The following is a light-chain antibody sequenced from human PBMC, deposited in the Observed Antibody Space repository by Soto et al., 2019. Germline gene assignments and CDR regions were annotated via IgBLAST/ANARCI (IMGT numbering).Light chain of an antibody. CDR3: QHYNSYSEA. Sequence: DIQMTQSPSTLSGSVVHRVTINCTASQTISSWVDWYKQKPGKAPKILIHKASTLKRVVPSRFRGSGSGTEFTLTISSLQPDDFETYYCQHYNSYSEAFGQGTKVYIK. CDR2: KAS. J-gene: IGKJ1*01. CDR1: QTISSW. V-gene: IGKV1-5*03.